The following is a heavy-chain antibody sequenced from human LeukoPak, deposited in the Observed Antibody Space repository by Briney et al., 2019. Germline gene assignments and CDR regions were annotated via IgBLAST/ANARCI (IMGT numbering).Heavy chain of an antibody. CDR2: IDSEGISA. CDR1: GFTFGSYW. J-gene: IGHJ4*02. V-gene: IGHV3-74*01. D-gene: IGHD2-2*01. CDR3: TRGTSVVCLSYF. Sequence: PGGSLRLSCGAYGFTFGSYWMGCVRQAPGKGLEWVSHIDSEGISATHGDPAKGRFTMSRDNAKNTVYLQMNSLRAEDTAVYYCTRGTSVVCLSYFGGQGTLVTVSS.